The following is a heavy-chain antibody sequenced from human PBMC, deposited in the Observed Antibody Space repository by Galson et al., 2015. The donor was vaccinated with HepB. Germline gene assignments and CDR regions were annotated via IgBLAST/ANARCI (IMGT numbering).Heavy chain of an antibody. CDR3: ARERNRHADYFDS. Sequence: LRLSCAASGFTFSTYWMSWVRQSPEKGLEWVANINQDGSEKYYVGSVKGRFTISRDNAKNSLYLQMNSLRAEDTAVYYCARERNRHADYFDSWGQGTLVGVSS. D-gene: IGHD1-14*01. CDR2: INQDGSEK. V-gene: IGHV3-7*01. CDR1: GFTFSTYW. J-gene: IGHJ4*02.